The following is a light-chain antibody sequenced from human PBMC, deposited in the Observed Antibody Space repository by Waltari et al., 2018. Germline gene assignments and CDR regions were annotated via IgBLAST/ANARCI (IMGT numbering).Light chain of an antibody. CDR1: QSVCRY. Sequence: ELVLTQAPGPLSLSPGARAPLPCRARQSVCRYLAWYQQKPGQAPRLLIYEASRRATGIPDRFSGSGSGTDFTLTISRLEPEDFAVYYCQKYGTLPATFGQGTKVEIK. CDR3: QKYGTLPAT. V-gene: IGKV3-20*01. CDR2: EAS. J-gene: IGKJ1*01.